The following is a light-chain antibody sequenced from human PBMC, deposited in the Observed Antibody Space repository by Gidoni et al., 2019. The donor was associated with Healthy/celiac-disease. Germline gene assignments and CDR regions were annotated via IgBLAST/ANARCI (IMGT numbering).Light chain of an antibody. CDR1: QGISSY. Sequence: DIQLTQSPSFLSASVGDRVTITCWASQGISSYLAWYQQKPGKAPKLLIYAASTLQSGVPSRFSGSGSGTEFTLTISSLQPEDFATYYCQQLNSYPRLTFXGXTKVXIK. CDR2: AAS. J-gene: IGKJ4*01. CDR3: QQLNSYPRLT. V-gene: IGKV1-9*01.